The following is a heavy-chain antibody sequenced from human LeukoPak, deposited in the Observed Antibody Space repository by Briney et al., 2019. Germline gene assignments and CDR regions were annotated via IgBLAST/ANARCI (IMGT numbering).Heavy chain of an antibody. D-gene: IGHD2-8*01. J-gene: IGHJ3*02. CDR2: IYYSGST. CDR1: GGSISSYY. Sequence: SETLSLTCTVSGGSISSYYWSWIRQPPGKGLEWIGYIYYSGSTNYNPSLKSRVTMSIDTSKNQFSLNLRSVTAADTAVYYCARDAKLGYCTNGVCYFSFFDIWGQGTMVTVSS. CDR3: ARDAKLGYCTNGVCYFSFFDI. V-gene: IGHV4-59*12.